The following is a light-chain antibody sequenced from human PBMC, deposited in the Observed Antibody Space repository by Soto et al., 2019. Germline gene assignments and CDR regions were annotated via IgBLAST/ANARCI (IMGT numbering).Light chain of an antibody. Sequence: IQVTQSPSAMSASVGDRVTITCRASQDISRYLAWFQQKPGKVPERLIYVASVLQSGVASRFSGSGSGTEFTLIISGLQPDDSATYYCQQYTNTNNPWMFGQGTKVDNK. J-gene: IGKJ1*01. CDR1: QDISRY. CDR3: QQYTNTNNPWM. V-gene: IGKV1-17*03. CDR2: VAS.